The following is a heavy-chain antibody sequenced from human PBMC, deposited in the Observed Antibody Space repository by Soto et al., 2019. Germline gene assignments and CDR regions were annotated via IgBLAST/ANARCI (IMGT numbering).Heavy chain of an antibody. Sequence: PGGSLRLSCAASGFTFSSYGMHWVRQAPGKGLEWVAVISFDGSSKFYADSVKGRFTISRDNAQNTLHLQMDSLRIEDTGVYYCARAQYSTSWYSGYWGQGTLVTVSS. CDR3: ARAQYSTSWYSGY. CDR2: ISFDGSSK. V-gene: IGHV3-30*03. D-gene: IGHD6-13*01. J-gene: IGHJ4*02. CDR1: GFTFSSYG.